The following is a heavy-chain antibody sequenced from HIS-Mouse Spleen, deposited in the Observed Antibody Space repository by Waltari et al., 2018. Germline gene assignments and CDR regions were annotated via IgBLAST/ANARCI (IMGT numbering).Heavy chain of an antibody. V-gene: IGHV4-39*07. Sequence: QLQLQESGPGLVKPSETLSLTCTVSGGSISSSSYYWGWIRQPPGKGLGWIGSIYYSGSTTYNPSLKRRVTIEVDTSKNQFSLKLSSVTAADTAVYYCAREIPYSSSWYDWYFDLWGRGTLVTVSS. CDR1: GGSISSSSYY. D-gene: IGHD6-13*01. CDR2: IYYSGST. J-gene: IGHJ2*01. CDR3: AREIPYSSSWYDWYFDL.